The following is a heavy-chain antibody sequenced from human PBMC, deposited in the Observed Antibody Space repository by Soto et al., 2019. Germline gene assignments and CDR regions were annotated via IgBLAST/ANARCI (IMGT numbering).Heavy chain of an antibody. V-gene: IGHV4-59*01. CDR3: PRSVEENQLIPFDY. J-gene: IGHJ4*02. CDR2: IYYSGST. Sequence: TSETLSLTCTVSGGSISSYYWSWIRQPPGKGLEWVGYIYYSGSTNYNPSLKSRVTISVDTSKNQFSLKLSSVTAADTAVYYCPRSVEENQLIPFDYWGQGTLVTVSS. D-gene: IGHD2-2*01. CDR1: GGSISSYY.